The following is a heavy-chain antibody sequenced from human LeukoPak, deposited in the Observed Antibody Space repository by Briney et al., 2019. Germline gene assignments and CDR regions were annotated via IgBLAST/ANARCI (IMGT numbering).Heavy chain of an antibody. CDR1: GFTFSSYW. D-gene: IGHD6-19*01. J-gene: IGHJ4*02. CDR3: ARLHYSSGRYSLMDY. CDR2: IKQDGSEK. V-gene: IGHV3-7*01. Sequence: GGSLRLSCAASGFTFSSYWMSWVRQAPGKGLEWVANIKQDGSEKYYVDSVKGRFTISRDNAKNSLYLQMNSLRAEDTAVYYCARLHYSSGRYSLMDYWGQGTLVTVSS.